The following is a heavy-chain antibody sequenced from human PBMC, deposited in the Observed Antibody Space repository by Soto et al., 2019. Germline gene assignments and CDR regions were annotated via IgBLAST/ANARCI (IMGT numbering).Heavy chain of an antibody. D-gene: IGHD3-3*01. J-gene: IGHJ5*02. V-gene: IGHV4-59*01. Sequence: ASETLSLTCTVSGGSISSYYWSWIRQPPGKGLEWIGYIYYSGSTNYNPSLKSRVTISVDTSKNQFSLKLSSVTAADTAVYYCAREGITIFGVVTNNWFDPWGQGTLVTVSS. CDR2: IYYSGST. CDR1: GGSISSYY. CDR3: AREGITIFGVVTNNWFDP.